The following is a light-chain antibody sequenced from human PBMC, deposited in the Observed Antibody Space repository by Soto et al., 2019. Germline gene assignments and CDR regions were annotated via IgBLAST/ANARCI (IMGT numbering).Light chain of an antibody. CDR1: QSISSW. J-gene: IGKJ1*01. V-gene: IGKV1-5*03. Sequence: DIQMTQSPSTLSASIGDRFTITCRASQSISSWLAWYQQKPGKAPKLLIYKATTLESGVPSRFSGSGYGTEFTLTISSLQPDDFATYYCHQYNSYSRTFGQGTKVDIK. CDR2: KAT. CDR3: HQYNSYSRT.